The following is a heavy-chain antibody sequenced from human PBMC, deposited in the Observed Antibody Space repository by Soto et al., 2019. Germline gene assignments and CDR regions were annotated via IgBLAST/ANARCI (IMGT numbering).Heavy chain of an antibody. Sequence: SETLSLNCTVSGGSISSYYWSWIRQPPGKGLEWIGYIYYSGSTNYNPSLKSRVTISVDTSKNQFSLKLSSVTAADTAVYYCATRWRVRGVDDAFDIWGQGTMVT. V-gene: IGHV4-59*08. CDR2: IYYSGST. J-gene: IGHJ3*02. D-gene: IGHD3-10*01. CDR3: ATRWRVRGVDDAFDI. CDR1: GGSISSYY.